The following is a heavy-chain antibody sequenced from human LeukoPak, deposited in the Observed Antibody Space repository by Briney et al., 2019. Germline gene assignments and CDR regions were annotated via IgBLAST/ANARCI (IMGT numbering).Heavy chain of an antibody. CDR3: ARGFSSSWMGA. CDR2: IYYSGST. CDR1: GGSISSYY. D-gene: IGHD6-13*01. V-gene: IGHV4-59*01. Sequence: SETLSLTCTVSGGSISSYYWSWIRQPPGKGLEWIGYIYYSGSTNYNPSLKSRVTISVDTSKNQFSLKLSSVTAADTAVYYCARGFSSSWMGAWGQGTLVTVSS. J-gene: IGHJ4*02.